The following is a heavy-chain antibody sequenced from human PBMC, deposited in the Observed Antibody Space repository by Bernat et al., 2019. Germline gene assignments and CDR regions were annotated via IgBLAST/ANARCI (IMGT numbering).Heavy chain of an antibody. V-gene: IGHV3-11*05. D-gene: IGHD3-9*01. CDR1: GFTFSDYY. CDR3: ARAGIYDILTGYYNVGWFDP. Sequence: QLQLVESGGGLVKPGGSLRLSCAASGFTFSDYYMSWIRQAPGKGLEWVSYISSSSSYTNYADSVKGRFTISRDNAKNSLYLQMNSLRAEETAVYYCARAGIYDILTGYYNVGWFDPWGQGTLVTVSS. J-gene: IGHJ5*02. CDR2: ISSSSSYT.